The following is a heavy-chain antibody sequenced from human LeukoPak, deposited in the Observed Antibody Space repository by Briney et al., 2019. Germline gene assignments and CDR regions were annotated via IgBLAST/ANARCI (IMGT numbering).Heavy chain of an antibody. CDR2: ISAYNGNT. Sequence: ASVKVSCKASGYTFTSYGISWVRQAPGQGLEWMGWISAYNGNTNYAQKLQGRVTMTTDTSTSTAYMERRSLRPDDTAVYYCARDAPRLRYFAWSLPYYFDYWGQGTLVTVSS. V-gene: IGHV1-18*01. CDR3: ARDAPRLRYFAWSLPYYFDY. J-gene: IGHJ4*02. D-gene: IGHD3-9*01. CDR1: GYTFTSYG.